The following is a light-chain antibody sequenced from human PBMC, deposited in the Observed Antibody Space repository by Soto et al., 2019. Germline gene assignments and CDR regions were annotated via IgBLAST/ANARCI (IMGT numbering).Light chain of an antibody. CDR1: QSVNSNY. CDR3: QQYGKSPDLIT. Sequence: EIVLTQSPGTLSLSPGERATLSCRASQSVNSNYLAWYQQKPGQAPRLLIYGASTRAAGFPARFSGSGSGTDFTLTISRLEPEDFAVYYCQQYGKSPDLITFGPGTKVDI. J-gene: IGKJ3*01. CDR2: GAS. V-gene: IGKV3-20*01.